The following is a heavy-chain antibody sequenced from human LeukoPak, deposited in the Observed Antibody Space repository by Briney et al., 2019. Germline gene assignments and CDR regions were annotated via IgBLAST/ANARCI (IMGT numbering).Heavy chain of an antibody. CDR2: IKQDGSEK. J-gene: IGHJ5*02. Sequence: PGGSLRLSCAASGFTFSSYWMSWVRQAPGKGLEWVAKIKQDGSEKYYVDSVKGRLTISRDNGKNTLYLQMDTLRDEDTAVYYCARDARTDSPFSWSDPWGQGTLVTVSS. D-gene: IGHD2-8*02. CDR1: GFTFSSYW. V-gene: IGHV3-7*01. CDR3: ARDARTDSPFSWSDP.